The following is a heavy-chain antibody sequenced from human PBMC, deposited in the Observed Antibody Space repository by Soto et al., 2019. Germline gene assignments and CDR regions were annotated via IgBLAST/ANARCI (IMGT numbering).Heavy chain of an antibody. CDR2: IKQDGSEK. J-gene: IGHJ6*04. CDR1: GFTFSSYW. Sequence: EVQLVESGGGLVQPGGSLRLSCAASGFTFSSYWMSWVRQAPGKGLEWVANIKQDGSEKYYVDSVKGRFTISRDNAKNSLYLQMNSLRAEDTAVYYCAGTSRDSSSYYGMDVWGKGTTVTVSS. V-gene: IGHV3-7*01. D-gene: IGHD6-6*01. CDR3: AGTSRDSSSYYGMDV.